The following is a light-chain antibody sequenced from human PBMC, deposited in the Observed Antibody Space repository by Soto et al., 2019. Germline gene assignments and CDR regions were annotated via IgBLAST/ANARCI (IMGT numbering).Light chain of an antibody. CDR1: TSNIGAGYD. CDR2: GDS. Sequence: QSVLTQPPSVSGAPGQRVTISCTGSTSNIGAGYDVHWYQQLPGTAPKLLIFGDSNRPSGVPDRFSGSKSGTSASLAITGLQVDDEADYYCQSYDSSLVYVFGTGTKLTVL. J-gene: IGLJ1*01. CDR3: QSYDSSLVYV. V-gene: IGLV1-40*01.